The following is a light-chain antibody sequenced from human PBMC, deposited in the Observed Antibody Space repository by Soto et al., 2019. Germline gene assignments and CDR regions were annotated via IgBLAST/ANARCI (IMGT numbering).Light chain of an antibody. CDR2: DAS. CDR1: QSVGSY. J-gene: IGKJ5*01. CDR3: QQRNYWPIT. V-gene: IGKV3-11*01. Sequence: EIVLTQSPATLSLSPGEGATLSCRASQSVGSYLAWYQQKLGQAPRLLIYDASKRATGIPARFSGSGSGTHFTLTINSLEPEDFAVYYCQQRNYWPITFGQGTRLEIK.